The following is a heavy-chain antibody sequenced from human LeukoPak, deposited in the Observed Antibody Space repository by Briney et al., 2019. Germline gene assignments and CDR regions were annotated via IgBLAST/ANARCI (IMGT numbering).Heavy chain of an antibody. J-gene: IGHJ5*02. D-gene: IGHD3-10*01. CDR2: IYYSGST. V-gene: IGHV4-39*01. CDR3: ARHLTSSWFGELTRWFDP. CDR1: GGSISSSSYD. Sequence: SETLSLTCTVSGGSISSSSYDWGWIRQPPGKGLEWIGSIYYSGSTYYNPSLKSRVTISVDTSKHQFSLKLSSVTAADTAVYYCARHLTSSWFGELTRWFDPWGQGNLVTVSS.